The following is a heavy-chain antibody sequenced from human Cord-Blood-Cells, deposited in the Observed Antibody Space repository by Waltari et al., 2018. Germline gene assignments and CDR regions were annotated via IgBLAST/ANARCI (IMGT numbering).Heavy chain of an antibody. V-gene: IGHV4-34*01. CDR2: INHSGRT. J-gene: IGHJ4*02. CDR3: ARGLPVGYYDFWSGYCPFDY. CDR1: GGSFSGYY. D-gene: IGHD3-3*01. Sequence: QVQLQQWGAGLLKPSETLSPTCAVHGGSFSGYYWSWIRQPPGKGREWIGEINHSGRTNYNPSLKSRVTISVDTSKNQFSLKLSSVTAADTAVYYCARGLPVGYYDFWSGYCPFDYWGQGTLVTVSS.